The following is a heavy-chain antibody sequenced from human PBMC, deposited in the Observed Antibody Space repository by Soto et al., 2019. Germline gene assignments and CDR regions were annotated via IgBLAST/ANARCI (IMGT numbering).Heavy chain of an antibody. CDR3: ARDRAGYYSHFVY. CDR1: RGTFTNYA. V-gene: IGHV1-69*01. CDR2: IMPFFGSG. Sequence: QVYLVQSGAEVKKPGSSVKVSCKALRGTFTNYAFSWVRQAPVQGLEWMGGIMPFFGSGNYAQKFQGRINITADESTISVYLELTSLRSEDTAVYYCARDRAGYYSHFVYWGQGTLVTVSS. D-gene: IGHD3-22*01. J-gene: IGHJ4*02.